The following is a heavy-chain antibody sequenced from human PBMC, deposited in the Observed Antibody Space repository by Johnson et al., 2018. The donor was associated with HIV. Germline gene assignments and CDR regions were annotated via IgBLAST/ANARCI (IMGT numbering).Heavy chain of an antibody. CDR3: AKGQVVVAATSAFDI. Sequence: QVQLVESGGGVVQPGRSLRLSCAGSGFTFSSYGMHWVRQAPGKGLAWVALISNDGSNQYYADPVKGRFTISRDNAKNTPYVQMNRLRGEDTAVYYCAKGQVVVAATSAFDIWGQGTMVTVSS. CDR1: GFTFSSYG. J-gene: IGHJ3*02. D-gene: IGHD2-15*01. V-gene: IGHV3-30*18. CDR2: ISNDGSNQ.